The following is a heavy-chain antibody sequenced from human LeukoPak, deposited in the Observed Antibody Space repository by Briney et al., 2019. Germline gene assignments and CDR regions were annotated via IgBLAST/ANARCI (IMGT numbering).Heavy chain of an antibody. Sequence: VASVKVSCKASGFTFTGYYMHWVRQAPGQGLEWMGWINPNSGDTNYAQKFQGRVTMTRDTSITTAYMELTSLRSDDTAVYYCARDLFYSVSGTYYNVGRVFNYWGQGTLVTVSS. CDR2: INPNSGDT. CDR1: GFTFTGYY. J-gene: IGHJ4*02. D-gene: IGHD3-10*01. CDR3: ARDLFYSVSGTYYNVGRVFNY. V-gene: IGHV1-2*02.